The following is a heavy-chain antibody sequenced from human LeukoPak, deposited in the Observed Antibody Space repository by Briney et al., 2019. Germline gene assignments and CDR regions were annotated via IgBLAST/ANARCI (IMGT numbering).Heavy chain of an antibody. D-gene: IGHD3-16*02. CDR3: ARLGVGGSYRFFDY. V-gene: IGHV4-59*01. CDR2: IYYSGST. CDR1: GGSISSYY. Sequence: SETLSLTCTVSGGSISSYYWSWIRQPPGKGLEWIGYIYYSGSTNYNPSLKSRVIISVDTSKNQFSLKLSSVTAADTAVYYCARLGVGGSYRFFDYWGQGTLVTVS. J-gene: IGHJ4*02.